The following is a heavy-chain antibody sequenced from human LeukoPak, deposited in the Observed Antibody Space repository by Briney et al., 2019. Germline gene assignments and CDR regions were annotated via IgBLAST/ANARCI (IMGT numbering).Heavy chain of an antibody. CDR1: GGSISGYY. CDR2: IYTTGIT. J-gene: IGHJ4*02. CDR3: ARHGGYSSSAAY. Sequence: SETLSLTCTVSGGSISGYYWSWIRQPPGKGLEWIGYIYTTGITNYNPSLKSRVTISVDTSKNQFSLKLNSVTAADTAVYYCARHGGYSSSAAYWGQGALVTVSS. D-gene: IGHD6-6*01. V-gene: IGHV4-4*09.